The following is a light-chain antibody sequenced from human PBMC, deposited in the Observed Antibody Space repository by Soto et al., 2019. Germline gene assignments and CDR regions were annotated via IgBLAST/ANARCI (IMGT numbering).Light chain of an antibody. CDR3: QHYNSYSEA. Sequence: EIVMTQSPATLSVSPGERATFSCRASQSVSSNLAWYQQKPGQAPRLLIYGASNRATGIPDRFSGSGSGTDFTLTISSLQPDDFATYYCQHYNSYSEAFGQGTKVDIK. CDR2: GAS. V-gene: IGKV3D-15*01. CDR1: QSVSSN. J-gene: IGKJ1*01.